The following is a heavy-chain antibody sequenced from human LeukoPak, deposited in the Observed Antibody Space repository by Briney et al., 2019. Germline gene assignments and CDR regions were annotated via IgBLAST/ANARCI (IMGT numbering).Heavy chain of an antibody. V-gene: IGHV4-39*02. CDR1: GGSISSSSYY. J-gene: IGHJ4*02. CDR3: AKEMATISAAFDY. CDR2: IYYSGST. D-gene: IGHD5-24*01. Sequence: SETLSLTCTVSGGSISSSSYYWGWIRQPPPKRLQWIGSIYYSGSTYYNPSLKSRVTISVDTSKNQFSLKLSSVTAADTAVYYCAKEMATISAAFDYWGQGTLVTVSS.